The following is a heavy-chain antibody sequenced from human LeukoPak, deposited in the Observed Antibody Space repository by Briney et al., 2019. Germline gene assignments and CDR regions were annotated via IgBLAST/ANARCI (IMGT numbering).Heavy chain of an antibody. D-gene: IGHD3-3*01. Sequence: SETLSLTCAVYGGSFSGYYWSWIRQPPGKGLEWIGEINHSGSANYNPSLKSRVTISVDTSKNQFSLKLSSVTAADTAVYYCARGLYYDFWSGYYVYFDYWGQGTLVTVSS. V-gene: IGHV4-34*01. CDR1: GGSFSGYY. J-gene: IGHJ4*02. CDR3: ARGLYYDFWSGYYVYFDY. CDR2: INHSGSA.